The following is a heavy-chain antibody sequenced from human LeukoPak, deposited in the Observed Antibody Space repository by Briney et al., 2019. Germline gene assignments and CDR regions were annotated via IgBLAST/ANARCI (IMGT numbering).Heavy chain of an antibody. D-gene: IGHD2-8*01. CDR2: VDPEDGEA. V-gene: IGHV1-69-2*01. CDR3: ATGITTYAPAVMRWFNP. Sequence: ASVKISCKASGYTFTDNYMHWVQQVPGKGLEWVGRVDPEDGEAIYAEKFQGRVTITADTSTDTVYMEMSSLTSEDTAVYYCATGITTYAPAVMRWFNPWGQGTLVVVSS. CDR1: GYTFTDNY. J-gene: IGHJ5*02.